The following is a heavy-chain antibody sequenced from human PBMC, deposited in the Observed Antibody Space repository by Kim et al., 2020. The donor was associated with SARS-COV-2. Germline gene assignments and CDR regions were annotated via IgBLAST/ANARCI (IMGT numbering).Heavy chain of an antibody. CDR3: ARDTLLGGNTDY. D-gene: IGHD2-15*01. Sequence: GGSLRLSCAASGFTFSSYAMHWVRQAPGKGLEWVAVISYDGSNKYYADSVKGRFTISRDNSKNTLYLQMNSLRAEDTAVYYCARDTLLGGNTDYWGQGTLVTVSS. J-gene: IGHJ4*02. CDR2: ISYDGSNK. V-gene: IGHV3-30*04. CDR1: GFTFSSYA.